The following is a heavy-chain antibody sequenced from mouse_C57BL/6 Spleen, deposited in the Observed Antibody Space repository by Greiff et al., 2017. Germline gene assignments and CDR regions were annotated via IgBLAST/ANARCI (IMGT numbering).Heavy chain of an antibody. J-gene: IGHJ4*01. Sequence: EVQLQQSGPELVKPGASVKISCKASGYTFTDYYMNWVKQSHGKSLEWIGDINPNNGGTSYNQKFKGKATLTVDKSSSTAYMELRSLTSEDSAVYYCASPSLLWYHYYAMDYWGQGTSVTVSS. D-gene: IGHD2-1*01. CDR2: INPNNGGT. V-gene: IGHV1-26*01. CDR1: GYTFTDYY. CDR3: ASPSLLWYHYYAMDY.